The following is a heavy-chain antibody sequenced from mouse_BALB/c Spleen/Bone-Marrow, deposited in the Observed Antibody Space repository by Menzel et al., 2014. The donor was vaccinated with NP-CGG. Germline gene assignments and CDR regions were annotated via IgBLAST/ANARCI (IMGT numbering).Heavy chain of an antibody. CDR3: ARGLLQYYYAMDY. V-gene: IGHV14-3*02. CDR2: IDPANGNT. D-gene: IGHD2-3*01. Sequence: EVHLVESGAELVKPGASVKLSCTASGFNIKDTYMHWVKQRPEQGLEWIGRIDPANGNTKYDPKFQGKATIIADTSSNTAYLQLSSLASEDTAVYYCARGLLQYYYAMDYWGQGTSVTVSS. CDR1: GFNIKDTY. J-gene: IGHJ4*01.